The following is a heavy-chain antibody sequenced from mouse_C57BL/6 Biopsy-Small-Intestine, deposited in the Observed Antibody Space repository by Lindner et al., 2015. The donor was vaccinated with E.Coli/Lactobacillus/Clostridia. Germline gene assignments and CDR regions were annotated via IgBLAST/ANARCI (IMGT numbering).Heavy chain of an antibody. CDR1: GFSLTSFG. Sequence: VQLQESGPGLVAPSQSLSITCTVSGFSLTSFGVDWVRQSPGKGLEWLGVIWTIGRTNYNSALKSRLSISKDNSKSQVFLKMDSLQTDDTAMYYCASARGDGSFAYWGQGTTLTVSS. J-gene: IGHJ2*01. CDR2: IWTIGRT. V-gene: IGHV2-6*01. D-gene: IGHD2-3*01. CDR3: ASARGDGSFAY.